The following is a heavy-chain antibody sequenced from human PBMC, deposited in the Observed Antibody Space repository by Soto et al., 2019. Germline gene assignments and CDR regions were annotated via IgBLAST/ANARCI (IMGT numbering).Heavy chain of an antibody. CDR2: IKSKTDGGTT. V-gene: IGHV3-15*07. J-gene: IGHJ6*02. CDR1: GFTFSNAW. CDR3: TTDFGSSWYGHYGMDV. D-gene: IGHD6-13*01. Sequence: EVQLVESGGGLVKPGGSLRLSCAASGFTFSNAWMNWVHQAPGKGLEWVGRIKSKTDGGTTDYAAPVKGRFTISRDDSKNTLYLQMNSLKTEDTAVYYCTTDFGSSWYGHYGMDVWGQGTTVTVSS.